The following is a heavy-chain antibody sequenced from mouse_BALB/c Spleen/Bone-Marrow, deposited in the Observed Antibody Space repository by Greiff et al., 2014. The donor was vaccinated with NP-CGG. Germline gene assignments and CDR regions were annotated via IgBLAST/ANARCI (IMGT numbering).Heavy chain of an antibody. CDR2: IAPGSGST. CDR1: GYTFTSYW. J-gene: IGHJ2*01. V-gene: IGHV1S41*01. D-gene: IGHD2-14*01. Sequence: DLVKPGASVKLSCKASGYTFTSYWINWIKQRPGQGLEWIGRIAPGSGSTYYNEMFKGKAILTVDTSSSTAYIQLSSLPSEDSAVYFCAYYRYDVNYWGQGTTLTVSS. CDR3: AYYRYDVNY.